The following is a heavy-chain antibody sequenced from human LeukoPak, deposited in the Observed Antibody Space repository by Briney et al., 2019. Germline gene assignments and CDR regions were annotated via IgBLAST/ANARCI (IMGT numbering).Heavy chain of an antibody. CDR3: ARDQIVVVITGAFDI. CDR1: GGTFSNYA. J-gene: IGHJ3*02. D-gene: IGHD3-22*01. CDR2: IIPIFGTI. V-gene: IGHV1-69*06. Sequence: ASVKVSCKASGGTFSNYAFNWVRQAPGQGLEWVGGIIPIFGTINYAQKFQGRVTITADKSTSTAYMELSSLRSEDTAVYYCARDQIVVVITGAFDIWGQGTMVTVSS.